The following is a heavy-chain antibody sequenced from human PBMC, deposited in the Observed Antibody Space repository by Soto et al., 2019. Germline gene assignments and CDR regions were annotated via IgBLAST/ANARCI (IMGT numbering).Heavy chain of an antibody. D-gene: IGHD1-20*01. CDR1: GYTFTSYG. J-gene: IGHJ4*02. CDR2: ISAYNGNT. CDR3: ARVAPIVVTGTPIDY. Sequence: QVQLVQSGAEVKKPGASVKVSCKASGYTFTSYGISWVRQAPGQGLEWMGWISAYNGNTNYAQKLQGRVSMTTDTSTSTAYMELRSLGSDDTAVYYCARVAPIVVTGTPIDYWGQGTLVTVSS. V-gene: IGHV1-18*04.